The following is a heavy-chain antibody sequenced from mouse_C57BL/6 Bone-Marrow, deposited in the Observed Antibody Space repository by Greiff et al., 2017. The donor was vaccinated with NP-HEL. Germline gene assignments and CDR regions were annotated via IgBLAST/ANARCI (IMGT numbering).Heavy chain of an antibody. J-gene: IGHJ1*03. V-gene: IGHV10-3*01. CDR3: VRDGGYYYGSSSYWYFDV. CDR2: IRSKSSNYAT. Sequence: EVQGVESGGGLVQPKGSLKLSCAASGFTFNTYAMHWVRQAPGKGLEWVARIRSKSSNYATYYADSVKDRFTISRDDSQSMLYLQMNNLKTEDTAMYYCVRDGGYYYGSSSYWYFDVWGTGTTVTVSS. D-gene: IGHD1-1*01. CDR1: GFTFNTYA.